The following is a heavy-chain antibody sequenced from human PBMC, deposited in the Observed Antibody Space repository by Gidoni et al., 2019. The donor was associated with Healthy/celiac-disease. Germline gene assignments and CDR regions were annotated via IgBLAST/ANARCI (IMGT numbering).Heavy chain of an antibody. CDR2: IWYDGSNK. J-gene: IGHJ6*02. V-gene: IGHV3-33*01. CDR3: ARDLAPLGMVGYYYYGMDV. Sequence: QVQLVESGGGVVQPGRSLRLSCAASGFTFSSSGMPWVRQAPGKGLEWVAVIWYDGSNKYDADSVKGRFTISRDNSKNTLYLQMNSLRAEDTAVYYCARDLAPLGMVGYYYYGMDVWGQGTTVTVSS. D-gene: IGHD3-3*01. CDR1: GFTFSSSG.